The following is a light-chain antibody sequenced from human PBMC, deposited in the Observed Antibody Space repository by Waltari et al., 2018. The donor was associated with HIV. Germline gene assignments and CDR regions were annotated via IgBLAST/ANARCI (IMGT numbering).Light chain of an antibody. CDR3: CSYAGSYTWV. CDR1: RSNIDAGYF. J-gene: IGLJ3*02. Sequence: QSALTQPPSVSGAPGQRVTISCTGNRSNIDAGYFVHWYQPLPGTAPKLLVYSDINRPSGVPDRFSGSKSGNTASLTISGLQAEDEADYYCCSYAGSYTWVFGGGTKLTVL. V-gene: IGLV1-40*01. CDR2: SDI.